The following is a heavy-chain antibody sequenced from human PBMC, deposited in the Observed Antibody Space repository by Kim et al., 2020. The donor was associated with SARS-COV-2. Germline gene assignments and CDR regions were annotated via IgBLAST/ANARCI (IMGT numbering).Heavy chain of an antibody. CDR1: GYTFSSYG. Sequence: ASVKVSCKASGYTFSSYGISWVRQAPGQGLEWMGWIRTYNGNTNYAQNFQGRVTMTTDTSTSTAYMEVRSLRSDDTAVYYCARDTPDYDSSGYASHPWGQ. CDR3: ARDTPDYDSSGYASHP. V-gene: IGHV1-18*01. D-gene: IGHD3-22*01. CDR2: IRTYNGNT. J-gene: IGHJ5*02.